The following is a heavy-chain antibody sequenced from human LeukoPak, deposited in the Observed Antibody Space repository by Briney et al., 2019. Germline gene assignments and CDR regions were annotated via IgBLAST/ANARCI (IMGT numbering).Heavy chain of an antibody. V-gene: IGHV3-49*03. CDR1: GFTFGDYA. Sequence: PGGCLRLSCTASGFTFGDYAMSWFRQAPGKGLEWVGFIRSKAYGGTTEYAASVKGRFTISRDDSKSIAYLQMNSLKTEDTAVYYCTRDFGGYRYGYVDYWGQGTLVTVSS. D-gene: IGHD5-18*01. J-gene: IGHJ4*01. CDR3: TRDFGGYRYGYVDY. CDR2: IRSKAYGGTT.